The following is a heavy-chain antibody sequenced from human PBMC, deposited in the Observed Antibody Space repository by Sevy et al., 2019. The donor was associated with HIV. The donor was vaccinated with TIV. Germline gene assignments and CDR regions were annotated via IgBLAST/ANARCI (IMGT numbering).Heavy chain of an antibody. J-gene: IGHJ6*02. D-gene: IGHD4-17*01. CDR3: ARDHVKDGDLGDYYYFAMDV. CDR2: ISGSDNSI. V-gene: IGHV3-11*01. Sequence: GGSLRLSCAASGFTFSDYYMSWIRQAPGKGLEWISYISGSDNSIYYADSVKGRFTISRVNAKNSLYLQMNRMRAEDTAVYYCARDHVKDGDLGDYYYFAMDVWGQGTTVTVSS. CDR1: GFTFSDYY.